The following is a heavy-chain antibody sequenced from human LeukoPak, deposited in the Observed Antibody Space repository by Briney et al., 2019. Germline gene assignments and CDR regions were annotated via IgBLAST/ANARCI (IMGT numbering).Heavy chain of an antibody. Sequence: GGSLRLSCAASGFTFSSYWMHWVRQAPGKGLVWAARINSNGRATQYADSVKGRCTISRDNAKNTLYLQMDSLRAEDTAVYHCARGLYESSGHTLGLWGQGALVTVSS. CDR2: INSNGRAT. V-gene: IGHV3-74*03. J-gene: IGHJ4*02. CDR1: GFTFSSYW. D-gene: IGHD3-22*01. CDR3: ARGLYESSGHTLGL.